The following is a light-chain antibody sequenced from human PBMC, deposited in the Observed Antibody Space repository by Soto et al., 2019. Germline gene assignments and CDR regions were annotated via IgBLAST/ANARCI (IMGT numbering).Light chain of an antibody. V-gene: IGKV1-27*01. Sequence: DIQMTQSPSSLSASVGDRVTITCRASQGISNYLAWYQQKPGKVPKLLIYAASTLQSGVPSRFSGSGSGTGFTLTISNLQPENVATYYCQNYNSALLTFGEGAQVEIK. CDR1: QGISNY. J-gene: IGKJ4*01. CDR2: AAS. CDR3: QNYNSALLT.